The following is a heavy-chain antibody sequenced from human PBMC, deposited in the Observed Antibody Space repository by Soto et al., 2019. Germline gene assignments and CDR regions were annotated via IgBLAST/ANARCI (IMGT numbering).Heavy chain of an antibody. J-gene: IGHJ4*02. CDR1: GFTFSSYG. V-gene: IGHV3-30*18. CDR2: ISYDGSNK. D-gene: IGHD6-13*01. CDR3: AKDGIAAAGAVDY. Sequence: QVQLVESGGGVVQPGRSLRLSCAASGFTFSSYGMHWVRQAPGKGLEWVAVISYDGSNKYYADSVKGRFTISRDNSKITLYLQMNSLRAEDTAVYYCAKDGIAAAGAVDYWGQGTLVTVSS.